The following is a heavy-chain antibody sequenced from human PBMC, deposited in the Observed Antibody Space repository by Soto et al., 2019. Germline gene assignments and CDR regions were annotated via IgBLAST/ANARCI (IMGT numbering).Heavy chain of an antibody. CDR1: GFTVSSNY. V-gene: IGHV3-53*02. D-gene: IGHD6-6*01. CDR2: IYSGGST. Sequence: EVQLVETGGGLIQPGGSLRLSCAASGFTVSSNYMSWVRQAPGKGLEWVSVIYSGGSTYYADSVKGRFTISRDNSKDTLYLQMNSLRAEDTAVYYYARGGSSSYFFDAFDIWGQGTMVTVSS. J-gene: IGHJ3*02. CDR3: ARGGSSSYFFDAFDI.